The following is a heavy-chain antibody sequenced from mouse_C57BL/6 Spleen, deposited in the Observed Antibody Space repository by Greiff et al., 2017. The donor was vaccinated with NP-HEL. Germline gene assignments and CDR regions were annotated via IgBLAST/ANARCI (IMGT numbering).Heavy chain of an antibody. Sequence: QVQLQQSGAELVRPGASVTLSCKASGYTFTDYEMHWVKQTPVHSLEWIGAIDPETGGTAYNQKFKGKVILTADKSSSTAYMELRSLTSEDSAVYYGTRRANYYGSRYWYFEVWGTGTTVTVSS. D-gene: IGHD1-1*01. CDR2: IDPETGGT. CDR1: GYTFTDYE. V-gene: IGHV1-15*01. J-gene: IGHJ1*03. CDR3: TRRANYYGSRYWYFEV.